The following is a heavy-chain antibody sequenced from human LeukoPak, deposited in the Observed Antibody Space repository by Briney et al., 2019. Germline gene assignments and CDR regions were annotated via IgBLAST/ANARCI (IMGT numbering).Heavy chain of an antibody. D-gene: IGHD3-9*01. CDR3: ARAILRYFDWLSGRKSDAFDI. Sequence: GASVKVSCKASGYTFTSYGISWVRQAPGQGLEWMGGIIPIFGTANYAQKFQGRVTITADKSTSTAYMELSSLRSEDTAVYYCARAILRYFDWLSGRKSDAFDIWGQGTMVTVSS. CDR1: GYTFTSYG. J-gene: IGHJ3*02. V-gene: IGHV1-69*06. CDR2: IIPIFGTA.